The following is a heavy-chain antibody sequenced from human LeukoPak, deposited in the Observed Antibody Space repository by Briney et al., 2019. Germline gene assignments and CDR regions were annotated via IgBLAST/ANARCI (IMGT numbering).Heavy chain of an antibody. V-gene: IGHV4-59*01. CDR2: TYYSGST. Sequence: SETLSLTCTVSGGSISSYYWSWIRQPAGKGLEWIGYTYYSGSTNYNPSLKSRVTISVDTSKNQFSPKLSSVTAADTAVCYCARGKRFGRGPKYYGMDVWGKGTTVTVSS. CDR3: ARGKRFGRGPKYYGMDV. J-gene: IGHJ6*04. CDR1: GGSISSYY. D-gene: IGHD3-10*01.